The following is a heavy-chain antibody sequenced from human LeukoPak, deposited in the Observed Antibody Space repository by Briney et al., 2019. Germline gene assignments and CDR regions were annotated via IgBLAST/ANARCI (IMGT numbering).Heavy chain of an antibody. D-gene: IGHD1-7*01. CDR3: ATARNFRFEY. CDR2: ISSSSTI. CDR1: GFTFSSYS. J-gene: IGHJ4*02. V-gene: IGHV3-48*04. Sequence: PGGSLRLSCAASGFTFSSYSMNWVRQAPGKGLEWVSYISSSSTIYYADSVKGRFTVSRDYAKNTLFLQMNNLRTEDTALYFCATARNFRFEYWGQGSLVIVSA.